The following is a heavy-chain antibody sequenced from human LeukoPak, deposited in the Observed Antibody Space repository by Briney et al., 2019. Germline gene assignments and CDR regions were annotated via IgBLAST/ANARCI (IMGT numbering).Heavy chain of an antibody. CDR3: ARPLSGSDPVDY. J-gene: IGHJ4*02. CDR2: IYPGDSET. CDR1: GYTFTTYW. Sequence: GESLKISCEGSGYTFTTYWIAWVRQMPGTGLEWMGIIYPGDSETRYSPSFQGQVTISADKSISTAYLQWSSLKASDTAMYYCARPLSGSDPVDYWGQGTLVTVSS. V-gene: IGHV5-51*01. D-gene: IGHD1-26*01.